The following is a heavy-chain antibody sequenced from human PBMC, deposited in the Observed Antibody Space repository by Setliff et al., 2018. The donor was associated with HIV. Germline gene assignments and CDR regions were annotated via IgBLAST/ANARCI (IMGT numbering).Heavy chain of an antibody. Sequence: ASVKVSCKASGYTFTSYGISWVRQAPGQGLEWMGWISAYNGNTNYAQKFQGRVTMTRNTSISTAYMELSSLRSEDTAVYYCARAGYLLHYFDSWGQGTLVTVSS. CDR1: GYTFTSYG. D-gene: IGHD1-26*01. V-gene: IGHV1-18*01. CDR2: ISAYNGNT. J-gene: IGHJ4*02. CDR3: ARAGYLLHYFDS.